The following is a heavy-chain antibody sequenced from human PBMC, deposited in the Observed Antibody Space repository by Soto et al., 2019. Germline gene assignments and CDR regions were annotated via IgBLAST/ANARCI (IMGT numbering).Heavy chain of an antibody. CDR3: ARTLFKIFGVDNWFDP. CDR2: IFSNDEK. J-gene: IGHJ5*02. CDR1: GFSLSNARMG. Sequence: SGPTLVNPTETLTLTCTVSGFSLSNARMGVSWIRQPPGKALEWLAHIFSNDEKSYSTSLKSRLTISKDTSKSQVVLTMTNMDPVDTAKYYCARTLFKIFGVDNWFDPWGQGALGTAPQ. D-gene: IGHD3-3*01. V-gene: IGHV2-26*01.